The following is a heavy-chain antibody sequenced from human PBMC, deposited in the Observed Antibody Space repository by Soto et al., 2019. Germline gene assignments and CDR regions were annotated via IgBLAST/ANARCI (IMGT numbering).Heavy chain of an antibody. CDR2: IYHSFTT. J-gene: IGHJ5*02. D-gene: IGHD5-12*01. V-gene: IGHV4-30-2*01. CDR1: GGSISSGGYS. CDR3: ARTVRGSTGYIGDWVAP. Sequence: QLQLQESGSGLVKPSQTLSLTCAVSGGSISSGGYSWSWIRQPPGKGLEWIGYIYHSFTTYYTPCLKSRFTMSVDRSKNQFSRKLSSVTAADTGVYYCARTVRGSTGYIGDWVAPWGQRTLVPVSS.